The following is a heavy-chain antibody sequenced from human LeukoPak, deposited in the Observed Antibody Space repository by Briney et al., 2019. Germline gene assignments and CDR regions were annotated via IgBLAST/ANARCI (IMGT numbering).Heavy chain of an antibody. J-gene: IGHJ5*02. CDR1: GGSISSYY. D-gene: IGHD6-13*01. V-gene: IGHV4-59*01. Sequence: SETLSLTCTVSGGSISSYYWSWIRQPPGKGLEWIGYIYYSGSTNYNPSLKSRVTISVDTSKNQFSLKLSSVTAADTAVYYCARDRGIAAANNWFDPWVQGTLVTVSS. CDR2: IYYSGST. CDR3: ARDRGIAAANNWFDP.